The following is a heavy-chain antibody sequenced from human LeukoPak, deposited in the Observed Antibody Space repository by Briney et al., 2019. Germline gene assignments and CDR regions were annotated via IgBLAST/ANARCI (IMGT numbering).Heavy chain of an antibody. J-gene: IGHJ3*02. Sequence: QAGGSLRLSCAASGFTLSSYAMSRVRQAPGKGLEWVEVISYDESNKLYADSVKGRFTISRDNSKNTLSLQMNSLRAEDTAVYDCARDAERIRSTDGLDIWGQGTMVTVSS. D-gene: IGHD2-15*01. CDR3: ARDAERIRSTDGLDI. CDR1: GFTLSSYA. V-gene: IGHV3-30*03. CDR2: ISYDESNK.